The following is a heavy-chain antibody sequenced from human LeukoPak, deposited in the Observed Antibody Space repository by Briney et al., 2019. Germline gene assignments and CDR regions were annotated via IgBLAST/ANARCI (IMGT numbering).Heavy chain of an antibody. Sequence: GSSVKVSCKASGGTFSSYAISWVRQAPGQGLEWMGGIIPIFGTANYAQKFQGRVTITADESTSTAYMELSSLRPEDTAVYYCARDWAYYDSSGYSDYWGQGTLVTVSS. D-gene: IGHD3-22*01. CDR1: GGTFSSYA. CDR2: IIPIFGTA. J-gene: IGHJ4*02. CDR3: ARDWAYYDSSGYSDY. V-gene: IGHV1-69*01.